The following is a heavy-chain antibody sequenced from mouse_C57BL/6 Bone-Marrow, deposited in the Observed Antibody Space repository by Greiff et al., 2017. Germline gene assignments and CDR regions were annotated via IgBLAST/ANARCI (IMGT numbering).Heavy chain of an antibody. V-gene: IGHV1-54*01. CDR2: INPGSGGT. J-gene: IGHJ2*01. Sequence: QVQLQQSGAELVRPGTSVKVSCKASGYAFTNYLIEWVKQRPGQGLEWIGVINPGSGGTNYNEKFKGKATLTADKSSSTAYMQLSSLTAEDSAVFNCARERLLGPLGERGQGTTLTVS. D-gene: IGHD4-1*01. CDR1: GYAFTNYL. CDR3: ARERLLGPLGE.